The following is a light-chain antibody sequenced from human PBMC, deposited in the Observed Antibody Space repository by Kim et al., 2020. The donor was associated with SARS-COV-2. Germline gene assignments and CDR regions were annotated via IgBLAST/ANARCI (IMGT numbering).Light chain of an antibody. CDR2: GNS. CDR1: SSNIGAGYE. Sequence: QGVTISCTGSSSNIGAGYEVHWYQQLPGTAPKLLIYGNSNRPSGVPDRFSGSKSGTSASLAITGLQAEDEADYYCQSYDSSLSGSVFGGGTQLTVL. CDR3: QSYDSSLSGSV. J-gene: IGLJ2*01. V-gene: IGLV1-40*01.